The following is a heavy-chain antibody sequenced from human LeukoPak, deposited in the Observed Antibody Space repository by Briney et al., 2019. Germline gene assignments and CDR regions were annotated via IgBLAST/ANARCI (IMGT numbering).Heavy chain of an antibody. Sequence: ASVKVSCKASGYTFTGYHMHWVRQAPGRGLEWMGWINPNSGGTNYAQKFQGRVTMTRDTSISTAYMELTRLRSDDTAVYYCARDNGDYWFDYWGQGTLVTVSS. D-gene: IGHD4-17*01. CDR3: ARDNGDYWFDY. V-gene: IGHV1-2*02. CDR2: INPNSGGT. J-gene: IGHJ4*02. CDR1: GYTFTGYH.